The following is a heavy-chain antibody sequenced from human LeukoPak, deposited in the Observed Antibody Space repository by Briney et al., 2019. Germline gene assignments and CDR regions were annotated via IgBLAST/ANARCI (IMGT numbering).Heavy chain of an antibody. J-gene: IGHJ6*02. Sequence: GASVKVSCMASGYTFTSYYMHWVRQAPGQGLEWMGIINPSVGSTSYAQKFQGRVTMTRDTSTSTVYMELSSLRSEDTAVYYCAREVGSSSWYGYYYYGMDVWGQGTTVTVSS. V-gene: IGHV1-46*01. D-gene: IGHD6-13*01. CDR2: INPSVGST. CDR1: GYTFTSYY. CDR3: AREVGSSSWYGYYYYGMDV.